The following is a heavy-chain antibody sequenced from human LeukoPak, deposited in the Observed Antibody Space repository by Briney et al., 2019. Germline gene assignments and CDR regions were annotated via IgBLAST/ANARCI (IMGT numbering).Heavy chain of an antibody. J-gene: IGHJ4*02. CDR1: GFTVSSNY. CDR3: ARGGTLGYSSSRIDY. D-gene: IGHD6-13*01. CDR2: IYSAGNT. Sequence: PGGSLRLSCVASGFTVSSNYMSWVRQAPGKGLEWVSVIYSAGNTYYADSVKGRFTISRHNSENTLYLHMNSLRVEDTAVYFCARGGTLGYSSSRIDYWGQGTLVTVSS. V-gene: IGHV3-53*04.